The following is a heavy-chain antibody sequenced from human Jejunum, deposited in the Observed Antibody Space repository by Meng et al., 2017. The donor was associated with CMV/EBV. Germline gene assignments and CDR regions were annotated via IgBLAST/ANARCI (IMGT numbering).Heavy chain of an antibody. CDR1: GSNSSGDYY. V-gene: IGHV4-30-4*08. D-gene: IGHD3-22*01. J-gene: IGHJ5*02. CDR3: ASYYYDASGHNWFDA. Sequence: GSNSSGDYYWSWIRQAPGKGLEWIGYISYSGSTYYNPSLKTRITISIDTSKAQFSLKMSSVTAADTAVYYCASYYYDASGHNWFDAWGRGILVTVSS. CDR2: ISYSGST.